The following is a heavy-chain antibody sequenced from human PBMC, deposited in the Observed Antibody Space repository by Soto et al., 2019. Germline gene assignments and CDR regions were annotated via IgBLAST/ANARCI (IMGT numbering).Heavy chain of an antibody. CDR2: IAPDASQI. J-gene: IGHJ4*02. CDR1: GFTFSGKT. CDR3: ATDIHATWLLNS. V-gene: IGHV3-30-3*01. D-gene: IGHD2-2*02. Sequence: PGESLKISCAASGFTFSGKTMYWVRQAPGKGLEWVALIAPDASQIYYADSVKGRFTISRDNSKNTLYLQMNSLRAEDTSLYLCATDIHATWLLNSWGQGTLVTVSS.